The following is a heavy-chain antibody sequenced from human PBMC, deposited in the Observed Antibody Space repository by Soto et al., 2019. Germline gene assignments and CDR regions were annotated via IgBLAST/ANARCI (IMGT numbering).Heavy chain of an antibody. Sequence: SETLSLTCTVSGGSFKSGSYYWSWVRQPPGQGLEWIGYVYYTGRTSYSPPLKSRVTISADTSKNQFSLILTSVTAADTAVYFCARDYDYFDHCVQGSLVTVSS. V-gene: IGHV4-61*01. CDR1: GGSFKSGSYY. CDR2: VYYTGRT. CDR3: ARDYDYFDH. J-gene: IGHJ4*02. D-gene: IGHD3-16*01.